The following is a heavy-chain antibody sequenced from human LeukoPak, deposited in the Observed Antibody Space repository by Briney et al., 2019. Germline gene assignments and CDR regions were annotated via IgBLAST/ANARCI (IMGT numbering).Heavy chain of an antibody. V-gene: IGHV3-64*04. Sequence: GGSLRLSCSASGLAFSRYGMHWVRQAPGKGLEYFSGISDNGRRTNYADAVKGRFTISRDNSKNTLYLQMNSLRAEDTAVYYCARDLQDTELWNYYGMDVWGQGTTVTVSS. D-gene: IGHD1-26*01. J-gene: IGHJ6*02. CDR1: GLAFSRYG. CDR2: ISDNGRRT. CDR3: ARDLQDTELWNYYGMDV.